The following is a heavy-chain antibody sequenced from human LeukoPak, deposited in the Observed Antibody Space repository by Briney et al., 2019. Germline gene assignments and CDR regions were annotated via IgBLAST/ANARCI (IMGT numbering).Heavy chain of an antibody. D-gene: IGHD6-13*01. Sequence: PSETLSLTCTVSGGSMSSTSHYWGWIRQPPGKGLEWIGSVYYSGSTYYNPSLKSRVTISVDTSKNQFSLRLSSVTATDMAVYFCATLGYSVSWTDCWGQGIPVTVSS. J-gene: IGHJ4*02. CDR1: GGSMSSTSHY. CDR3: ATLGYSVSWTDC. CDR2: VYYSGST. V-gene: IGHV4-39*01.